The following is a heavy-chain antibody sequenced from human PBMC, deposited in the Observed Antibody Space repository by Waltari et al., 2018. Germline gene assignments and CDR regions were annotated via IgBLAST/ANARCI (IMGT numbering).Heavy chain of an antibody. J-gene: IGHJ4*02. Sequence: EVQLVESGGILVQPGGSLRLSCAASGFTFRSYAMHWVRQAPGKGLEWVSTISGSGGTTYFADSVKGRFTISRDNSKYTLFLQLNSLRAEDTGLYYCSKDPAWGTVTGYFHHWGRGTLVTVSS. V-gene: IGHV3-23*04. D-gene: IGHD4-17*01. CDR3: SKDPAWGTVTGYFHH. CDR2: ISGSGGTT. CDR1: GFTFRSYA.